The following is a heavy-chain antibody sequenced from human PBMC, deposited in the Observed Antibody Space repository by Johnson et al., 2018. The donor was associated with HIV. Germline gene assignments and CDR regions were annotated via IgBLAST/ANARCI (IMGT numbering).Heavy chain of an antibody. V-gene: IGHV3-30-3*02. J-gene: IGHJ3*02. CDR2: TK. CDR3: AKQQLVPDDAFDI. Sequence: TKYYADSVQGRFTISRDNSKNTLFLQMNRLRAEDTAVYYCAKQQLVPDDAFDIWGQGTMVTVSS. D-gene: IGHD6-6*01.